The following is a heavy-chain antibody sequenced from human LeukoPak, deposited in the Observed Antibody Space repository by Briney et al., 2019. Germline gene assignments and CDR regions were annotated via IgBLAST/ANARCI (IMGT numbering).Heavy chain of an antibody. CDR1: GGTFSSYA. CDR3: AQVVGARTN. Sequence: SVKVSCKASGGTFSSYAISWVRQAPGQGLEWMGGIIPIFGTANYAQKFQDRVTITSTSTAYMELSSLRSEDTAVYYCAQVVGARTNWGQGTLVTVSS. J-gene: IGHJ4*02. D-gene: IGHD1-26*01. CDR2: IIPIFGTA. V-gene: IGHV1-69*13.